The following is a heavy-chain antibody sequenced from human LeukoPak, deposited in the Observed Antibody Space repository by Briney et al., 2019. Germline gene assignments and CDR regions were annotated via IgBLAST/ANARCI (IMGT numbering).Heavy chain of an antibody. CDR1: GYTFTDYY. CDR2: INPKSGAT. V-gene: IGHV1-2*02. CDR3: ARREAVAGTVWFDP. Sequence: ASVKVSCKPSGYTFTDYYVHWVRQAPGQGLVWMGWINPKSGATFYAERFHGRVTMTRDTSISTAYMELSRLRSDDTAVYYCARREAVAGTVWFDPWGQGTLVTVSS. D-gene: IGHD6-19*01. J-gene: IGHJ5*02.